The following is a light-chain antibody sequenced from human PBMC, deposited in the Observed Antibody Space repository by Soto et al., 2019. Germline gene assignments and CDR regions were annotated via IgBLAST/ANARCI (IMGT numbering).Light chain of an antibody. CDR1: ESIDNW. CDR2: DAS. V-gene: IGKV1-5*01. J-gene: IGKJ1*01. Sequence: DIQMTQSPSTLSASVGDRVTITCRASESIDNWLAWYQQKPGKAPNLLISDASTLESGVPSRFSGSGSGTDFTLTISGLRPDDSATYFCHQFAVYPWTFGQGTRVEIK. CDR3: HQFAVYPWT.